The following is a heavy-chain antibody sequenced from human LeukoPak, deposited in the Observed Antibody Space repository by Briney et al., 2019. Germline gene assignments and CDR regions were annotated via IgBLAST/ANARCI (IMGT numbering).Heavy chain of an antibody. D-gene: IGHD6-19*01. V-gene: IGHV3-23*01. CDR3: AKDLEEAVAGTWDY. J-gene: IGHJ4*02. CDR1: GFTFSSYA. Sequence: GGSLRLSCAASGFTFSSYAMSWVRQAPGKGLGWVSAISGSGGSTYYADSVKGRFTISRDNSKNTLYLQMNSLRAEDTAVYYCAKDLEEAVAGTWDYWGQGTLVTVSS. CDR2: ISGSGGST.